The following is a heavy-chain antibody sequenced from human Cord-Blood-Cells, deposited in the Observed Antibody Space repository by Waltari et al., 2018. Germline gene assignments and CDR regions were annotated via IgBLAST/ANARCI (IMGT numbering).Heavy chain of an antibody. D-gene: IGHD6-13*01. CDR1: GGSISSYY. J-gene: IGHJ3*02. Sequence: QVQLQESGPGLVKPSETLSLTCTVSGGSISSYYWRWIRQPAGKGLEWIGRIYTSGSTNYNPSLKSRVTMSVDTSKNQFSLKLSSVTAADTAVYYCARENRQQLVPRGAFDIWGQGTMVTVSS. V-gene: IGHV4-4*07. CDR3: ARENRQQLVPRGAFDI. CDR2: IYTSGST.